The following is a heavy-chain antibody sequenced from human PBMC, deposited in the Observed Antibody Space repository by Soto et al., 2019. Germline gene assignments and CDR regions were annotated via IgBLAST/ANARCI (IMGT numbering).Heavy chain of an antibody. V-gene: IGHV2-5*02. CDR1: GFSLTSRPVG. J-gene: IGHJ4*02. CDR2: AYWDDDN. Sequence: QITLKESGPALLKPKQTLTLTCTFSGFSLTSRPVGLGCLRQPPGKALEWLAFAYWDDDNRYNPSLGSRLTISKATPYNQVVLTMTNMDPVETGTYYCAHRRDYTGTWNEGFFDYWGQGILVTVSS. CDR3: AHRRDYTGTWNEGFFDY. D-gene: IGHD1-1*01.